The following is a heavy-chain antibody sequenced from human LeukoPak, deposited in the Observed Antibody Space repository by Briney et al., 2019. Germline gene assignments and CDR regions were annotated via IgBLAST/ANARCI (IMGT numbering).Heavy chain of an antibody. D-gene: IGHD1-1*01. CDR2: INPNSGGT. Sequence: ASVKVSCKASGYTFTGYYMHWVRQAPGQGLEWMGWINPNSGGTNYAQKFQGWVTMTRDTSISTAYMELSRLRSDDTAVYYCARDREGGQGTFDYWGQGTLVTVSS. CDR3: ARDREGGQGTFDY. J-gene: IGHJ4*02. CDR1: GYTFTGYY. V-gene: IGHV1-2*04.